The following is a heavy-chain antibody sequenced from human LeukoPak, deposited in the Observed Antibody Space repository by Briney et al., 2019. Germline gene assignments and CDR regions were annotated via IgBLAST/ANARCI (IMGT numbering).Heavy chain of an antibody. J-gene: IGHJ4*02. CDR3: ARGGGIAARPFDY. Sequence: PSETLSLTCTVSGGSISSSSYYWSWIRQPPGKGLEWIGYIYYSGSTNYNPSLKSRVTISVDTSKNQFSLKLSSVTAADTAVYYCARGGGIAARPFDYWGQGTLVTVSS. D-gene: IGHD6-6*01. CDR2: IYYSGST. V-gene: IGHV4-61*01. CDR1: GGSISSSSYY.